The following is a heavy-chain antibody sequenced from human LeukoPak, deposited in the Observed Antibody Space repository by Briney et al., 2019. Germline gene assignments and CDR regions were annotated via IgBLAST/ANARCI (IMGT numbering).Heavy chain of an antibody. CDR1: GFTFSSYA. Sequence: GGSLRLSCAASGFTFSSYAMSWVRQAPGKGLEWVSAISGSGGSTYYADSVKGRFTISRDNSKNTLYMQMNSLRAEDTAVYYCAKGETTVTAAAYYYYGMDVWGQGTTVTVSS. CDR2: ISGSGGST. J-gene: IGHJ6*02. V-gene: IGHV3-23*01. D-gene: IGHD4-17*01. CDR3: AKGETTVTAAAYYYYGMDV.